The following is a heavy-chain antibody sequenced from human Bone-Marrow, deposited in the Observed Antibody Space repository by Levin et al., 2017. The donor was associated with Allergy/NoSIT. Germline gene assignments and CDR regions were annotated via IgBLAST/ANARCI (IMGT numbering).Heavy chain of an antibody. CDR2: INAGNGNT. D-gene: IGHD2-2*01. J-gene: IGHJ4*02. CDR1: GYTFTSYA. Sequence: EASVKVSCKASGYTFTSYAMHWVRQAPGQRLEWMGWINAGNGNTKYSQKLQGRVTITRDTSASTAYMELSSLRSEDTAVYYCARDLGYCSSTSCYAGFDYWGQGTLVTVSS. V-gene: IGHV1-3*01. CDR3: ARDLGYCSSTSCYAGFDY.